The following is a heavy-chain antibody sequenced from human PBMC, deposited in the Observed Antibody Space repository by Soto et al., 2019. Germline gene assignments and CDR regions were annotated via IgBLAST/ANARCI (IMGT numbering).Heavy chain of an antibody. CDR3: ARGTYYYDSSGYGLSYGIDY. J-gene: IGHJ4*02. Sequence: SETLSRTCAVYGGSFSGYYWSWIRQPPGKGLEWIGEINHSGSTNYNPSLKSRVTISVDTSKNQFSLKLSSVTAADTAVYYCARGTYYYDSSGYGLSYGIDYWGQGTLVTVSS. CDR1: GGSFSGYY. CDR2: INHSGST. D-gene: IGHD3-22*01. V-gene: IGHV4-34*01.